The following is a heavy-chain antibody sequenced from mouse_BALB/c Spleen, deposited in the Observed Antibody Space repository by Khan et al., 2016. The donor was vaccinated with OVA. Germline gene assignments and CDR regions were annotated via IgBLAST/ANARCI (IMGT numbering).Heavy chain of an antibody. V-gene: IGHV1S81*02. CDR1: GYTLTSYW. Sequence: QVQLQQSGAELVNPGASVNLSCKASGYTLTSYWMHWVKQRPGQGLEWIGEINPSNGRTNYNEKFKSKATLTVAKSSSTAYMQLSSPTSEDSAVYYCARLLINFDYWGQGTTLTVSS. J-gene: IGHJ2*01. CDR3: ARLLINFDY. CDR2: INPSNGRT. D-gene: IGHD2-1*01.